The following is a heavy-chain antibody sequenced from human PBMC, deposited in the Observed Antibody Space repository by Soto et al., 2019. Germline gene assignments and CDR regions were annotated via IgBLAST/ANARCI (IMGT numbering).Heavy chain of an antibody. CDR2: IIPILGIA. Sequence: ASVKVSCKASGGTFSSYTISWVRQAPGQGLEWMGRIIPILGIANYAQKFQGRVTITADKSTSTAYMELSSLRSEDTAVYYCARRSSSWLYFDYWGQGTLVTVSS. J-gene: IGHJ4*02. V-gene: IGHV1-69*02. D-gene: IGHD6-13*01. CDR3: ARRSSSWLYFDY. CDR1: GGTFSSYT.